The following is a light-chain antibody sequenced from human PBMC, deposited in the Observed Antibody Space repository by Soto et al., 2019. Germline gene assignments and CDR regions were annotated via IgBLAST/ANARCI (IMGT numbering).Light chain of an antibody. CDR1: QSLSSN. CDR3: QQYNNSTRT. J-gene: IGKJ1*01. CDR2: GAS. Sequence: EILMTRSPATLSVSPGEGATLSCRASQSLSSNLAWYQQKHGQAPRLLIYGASTRATGIPARFSGSGYGTEFTITISSMKYEDFAVYYCQQYNNSTRTFGQGTKVDIK. V-gene: IGKV3-15*01.